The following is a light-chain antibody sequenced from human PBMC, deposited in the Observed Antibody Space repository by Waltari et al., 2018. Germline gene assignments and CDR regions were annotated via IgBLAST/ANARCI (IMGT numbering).Light chain of an antibody. CDR2: GAS. CDR3: QQYSNWPPLT. J-gene: IGKJ4*01. Sequence: VMTQSPATLSVSPGERATLSCRASQRVSFNLAWYQQKPGQAPRLLIYGASTRATGIPARFSGSGSGTEFTLTISSLQSEDIAVYFCQQYSNWPPLTFGGGTKVQIK. V-gene: IGKV3-15*01. CDR1: QRVSFN.